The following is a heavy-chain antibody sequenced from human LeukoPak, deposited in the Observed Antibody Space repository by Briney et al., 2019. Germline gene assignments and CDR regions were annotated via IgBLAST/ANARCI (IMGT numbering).Heavy chain of an antibody. J-gene: IGHJ6*02. D-gene: IGHD6-13*01. CDR3: ARLKKGYSPLEGMDV. CDR2: IYSSGYT. Sequence: SETLSLTCTVSGGAIRSHYWNWIRQPAGKGLERIGRIYSSGYTNDNPFLKSRITMSVDMSKNQFSLKLSSVTAADTAVYYCARLKKGYSPLEGMDVWGQGTTVTVSS. V-gene: IGHV4-4*07. CDR1: GGAIRSHY.